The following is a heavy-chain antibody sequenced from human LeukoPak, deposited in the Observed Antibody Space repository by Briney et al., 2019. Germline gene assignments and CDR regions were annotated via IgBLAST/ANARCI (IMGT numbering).Heavy chain of an antibody. CDR1: GFTVSSNY. CDR2: IYSGGST. Sequence: GGSLRLSCAASGFTVSSNYMSWVRQAPGKGLEWVSVIYSGGSTYYADSVKGRFTISRDNSKNTLYLQMNSLRAEDTAVYYCARGVGYYDSSGYYSANWFDPWGQGTLVTVSS. D-gene: IGHD3-22*01. J-gene: IGHJ5*02. CDR3: ARGVGYYDSSGYYSANWFDP. V-gene: IGHV3-53*01.